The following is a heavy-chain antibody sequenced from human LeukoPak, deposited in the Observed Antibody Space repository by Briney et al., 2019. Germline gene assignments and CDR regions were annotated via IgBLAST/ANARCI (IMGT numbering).Heavy chain of an antibody. D-gene: IGHD3-22*01. J-gene: IGHJ3*02. V-gene: IGHV3-30*18. CDR3: AKTWDYYDTFLSFDI. CDR2: ISYDGSNK. Sequence: GGSLRLSCAASGFTFSSYAMHWVRLAPGKGLEWVAVISYDGSNKFYANSVKGRFTISRDNSKNTLNLQMNSLRAEDTAVYYCAKTWDYYDTFLSFDIWGQGTLVTVSS. CDR1: GFTFSSYA.